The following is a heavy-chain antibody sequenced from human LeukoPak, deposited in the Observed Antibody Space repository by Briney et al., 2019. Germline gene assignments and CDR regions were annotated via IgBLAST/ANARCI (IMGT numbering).Heavy chain of an antibody. D-gene: IGHD5-24*01. J-gene: IGHJ6*02. V-gene: IGHV5-51*01. CDR1: GYSFTSYW. CDR2: IYPGDSDT. CDR3: ARRGSGMAPFGYYYYYGMDV. Sequence: GESLKISCKGSGYSFTSYWIGWVRQMPGKGLEWMGIIYPGDSDTRYSPSFQGQVTISADKSISTAYLQWSSLKASDTAMYYCARRGSGMAPFGYYYYYGMDVWGQGTTVTVSS.